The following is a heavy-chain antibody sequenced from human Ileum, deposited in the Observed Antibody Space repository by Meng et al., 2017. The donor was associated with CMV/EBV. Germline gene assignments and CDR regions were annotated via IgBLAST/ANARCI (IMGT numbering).Heavy chain of an antibody. D-gene: IGHD4-17*01. CDR1: GYTFTSYA. CDR3: ARIESGAYFDT. Sequence: SCKASGYTFTSYAVHWVRQAPGQGLEWMGWINTGNGNIKYSQKFQGRVTFTRDTSANTGYMEVSSLRSEDTAVYYCARIESGAYFDTWGQGTLVTVSS. CDR2: INTGNGNI. V-gene: IGHV1-3*04. J-gene: IGHJ4*02.